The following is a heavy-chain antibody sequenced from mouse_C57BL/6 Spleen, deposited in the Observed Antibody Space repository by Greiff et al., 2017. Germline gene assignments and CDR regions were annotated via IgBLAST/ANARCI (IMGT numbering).Heavy chain of an antibody. Sequence: QVKLQQSGAELVKPGASVKVSCKASGYTFTSYWMHWVKQRPGQGLEWIGRIHPSDSDTNYNQKFKGKATLTVDKSYSTAYMQLSSQTSEDSAVYYCAIPTVVAKEYIDVWGTGTTVTVSS. CDR3: AIPTVVAKEYIDV. V-gene: IGHV1-74*01. J-gene: IGHJ1*03. CDR2: IHPSDSDT. CDR1: GYTFTSYW. D-gene: IGHD1-1*01.